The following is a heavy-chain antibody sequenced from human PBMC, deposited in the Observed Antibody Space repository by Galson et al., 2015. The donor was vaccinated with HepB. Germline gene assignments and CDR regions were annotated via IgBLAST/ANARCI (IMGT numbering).Heavy chain of an antibody. CDR3: ARVPDYSSSWYNPEYFQH. J-gene: IGHJ1*01. D-gene: IGHD6-13*01. CDR2: INTNTGNP. Sequence: SVKVSCKASEYTFTSYAMNWVRQAPGQGLEWMGWINTNTGNPTYAQGFTGRFVFSLDTSVSTAYLQISSLKAEDTAVYYCARVPDYSSSWYNPEYFQHWGQGTLVTVSS. V-gene: IGHV7-4-1*02. CDR1: EYTFTSYA.